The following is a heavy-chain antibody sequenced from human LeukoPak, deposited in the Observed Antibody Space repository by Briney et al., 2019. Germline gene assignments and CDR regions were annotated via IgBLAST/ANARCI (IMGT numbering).Heavy chain of an antibody. CDR3: ARRGTTYCTVDSCHPNWFDP. Sequence: PGGSLRLSCAASGFTFSDYYMTWIRQAPGRGLEWISYINGSSSDTKYADSVKGLFTISRDNAKNSVYLLMNSLRAEDTAVYYCARRGTTYCTVDSCHPNWFDPWGQGTLVTVSS. CDR1: GFTFSDYY. CDR2: INGSSSDT. V-gene: IGHV3-11*03. D-gene: IGHD2-15*01. J-gene: IGHJ5*02.